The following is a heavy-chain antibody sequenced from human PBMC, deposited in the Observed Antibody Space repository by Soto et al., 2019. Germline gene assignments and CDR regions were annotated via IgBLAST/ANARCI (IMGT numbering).Heavy chain of an antibody. CDR1: GFSLSTSGVG. CDR3: AGRVSYSVSWDVGWFDS. D-gene: IGHD3-10*01. CDR2: IYWDNDR. Sequence: QITLKESGPALVEPTQPLTLTCSFSGFSLSTSGVGVGWFRQAPGKALEGLGIIYWDNDRRYTPSLKDRLSITKDTSKNQVVVALTYMEPEDTGTYYCAGRVSYSVSWDVGWFDSWGQGSPVTVS. J-gene: IGHJ5*01. V-gene: IGHV2-5*02.